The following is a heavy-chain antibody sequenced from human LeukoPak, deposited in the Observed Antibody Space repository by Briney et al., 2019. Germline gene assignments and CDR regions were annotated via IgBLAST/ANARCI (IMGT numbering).Heavy chain of an antibody. J-gene: IGHJ4*02. CDR2: IYYSGST. Sequence: SQTLSLTCTVSGDSISSGDYYWSWIRQPAGEGLEWIGYIYYSGSTNYNPSLKSRVTISADTSKNQFSLKLSSVTAADTAVYYCARGGGDFGFDYWGQGTLVTVSS. CDR3: ARGGGDFGFDY. D-gene: IGHD2-21*01. V-gene: IGHV4-61*09. CDR1: GDSISSGDYY.